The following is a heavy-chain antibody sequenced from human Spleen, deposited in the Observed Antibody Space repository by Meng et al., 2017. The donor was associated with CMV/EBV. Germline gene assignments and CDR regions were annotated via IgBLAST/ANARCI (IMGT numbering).Heavy chain of an antibody. CDR3: ARELVVVAARMDV. D-gene: IGHD2-15*01. CDR1: GFTFSSYS. J-gene: IGHJ6*02. Sequence: GESLKISCAASGFTFSSYSMNWVRQAPGKGLEWVSTIGGSGDNTYYADSVKGRFTISRDNSKNTLYLQMNSLRAEDTAVYYCARELVVVAARMDVWGQGTTVTVSS. CDR2: IGGSGDNT. V-gene: IGHV3-23*01.